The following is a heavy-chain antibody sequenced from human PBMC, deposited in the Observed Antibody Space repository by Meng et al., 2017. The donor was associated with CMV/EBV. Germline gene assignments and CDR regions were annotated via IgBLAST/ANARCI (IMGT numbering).Heavy chain of an antibody. Sequence: SETLSLTCTVSGGSISSSTYYWGWIRQPPGKGLEWIGSIFYSGRAFYNPSLKSRISISVDTSKNQFSLKLSSVTAADTAVYYCARIMAGTTSYGMDIWGQGTMVTVSS. V-gene: IGHV4-39*01. D-gene: IGHD1-7*01. CDR3: ARIMAGTTSYGMDI. CDR1: GGSISSSTYY. CDR2: IFYSGRA. J-gene: IGHJ6*02.